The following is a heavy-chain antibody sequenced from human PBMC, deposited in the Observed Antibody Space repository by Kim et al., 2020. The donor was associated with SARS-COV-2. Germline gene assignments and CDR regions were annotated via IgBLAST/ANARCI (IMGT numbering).Heavy chain of an antibody. V-gene: IGHV3-20*03. CDR3: ARDLVSGSYWVSGAFDI. Sequence: VKGRFTITRDNAKNSLYLQMNSLRAEDTALYYCARDLVSGSYWVSGAFDIWGQGTMVTVSS. D-gene: IGHD1-26*01. J-gene: IGHJ3*02.